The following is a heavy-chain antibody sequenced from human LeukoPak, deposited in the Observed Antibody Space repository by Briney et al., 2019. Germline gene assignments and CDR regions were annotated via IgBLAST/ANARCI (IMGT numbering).Heavy chain of an antibody. CDR2: ISYDGSNK. J-gene: IGHJ6*02. CDR1: GFTFSSYG. D-gene: IGHD2-15*01. Sequence: TGGSLRLSCVASGFTFSSYGMHWVRQAPGKGLEWVAVISYDGSNKYYADSVKGRFTISRDNSKNTLYLQMNSLRAEDTAVYYCAKDLPGLVVHDGARGMDVWGQGTTVTVSS. V-gene: IGHV3-30*18. CDR3: AKDLPGLVVHDGARGMDV.